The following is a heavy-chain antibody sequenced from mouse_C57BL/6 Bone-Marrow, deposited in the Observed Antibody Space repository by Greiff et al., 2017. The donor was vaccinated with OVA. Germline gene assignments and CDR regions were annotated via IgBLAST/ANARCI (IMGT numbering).Heavy chain of an antibody. D-gene: IGHD1-1*01. CDR2: IDPSDSYT. J-gene: IGHJ1*03. V-gene: IGHV1-59*01. CDR3: AREYYGSSLYWYFDV. CDR1: GYTFTSYW. Sequence: VQLQQPGAELVRPGTSVKLSCKASGYTFTSYWMHWVKQRPGQGLEWIGVIDPSDSYTNYNQKFKGKATLTVDTSSSTAYMQLSSLTSEDSAVXYCAREYYGSSLYWYFDVWGTGTTVTVSS.